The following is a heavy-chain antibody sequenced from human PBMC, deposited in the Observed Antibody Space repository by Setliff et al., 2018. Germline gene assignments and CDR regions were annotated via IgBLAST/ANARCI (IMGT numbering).Heavy chain of an antibody. J-gene: IGHJ6*02. CDR1: GDTFSTYA. Sequence: SVKVSCKASGDTFSTYALSWVRQAPGQRLEWMGGIIPLLETAKYAQKFQGRVTLTTDTSTDTAYMELRGLRFDDTAIYYCAKEPAVTMTESIRRSYYDYALDVWGQGTAVTVSS. V-gene: IGHV1-69*05. CDR3: AKEPAVTMTESIRRSYYDYALDV. D-gene: IGHD3-22*01. CDR2: IIPLLETA.